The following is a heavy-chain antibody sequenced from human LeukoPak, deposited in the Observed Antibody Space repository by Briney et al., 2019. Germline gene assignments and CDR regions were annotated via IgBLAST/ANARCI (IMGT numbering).Heavy chain of an antibody. Sequence: GGSLRLSCAASAFTFDEYAMHWVRQAPGKGLEWVSLISWDGAGTYYADSVRGRFTISRDNSKKSPYLQMNSLRPEDTALYYCAKSRRESYYMDVWGKGTTVTVSS. D-gene: IGHD6-6*01. CDR1: AFTFDEYA. CDR3: AKSRRESYYMDV. CDR2: ISWDGAGT. V-gene: IGHV3-43D*04. J-gene: IGHJ6*03.